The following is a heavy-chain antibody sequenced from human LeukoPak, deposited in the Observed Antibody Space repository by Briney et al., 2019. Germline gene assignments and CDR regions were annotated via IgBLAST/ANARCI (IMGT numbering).Heavy chain of an antibody. J-gene: IGHJ4*02. V-gene: IGHV1-18*01. D-gene: IGHD3-22*01. CDR1: GYTFTSYG. CDR3: ARLPIYSSGPRYFDY. CDR2: ISAYNGNT. Sequence: ASVKVSCKASGYTFTSYGISWVRQAPGQGLEWMGWISAYNGNTNYAQKFQGRVTITADESTSTAYMELSSLRSEDTAVYYCARLPIYSSGPRYFDYWGQGTLVTVSS.